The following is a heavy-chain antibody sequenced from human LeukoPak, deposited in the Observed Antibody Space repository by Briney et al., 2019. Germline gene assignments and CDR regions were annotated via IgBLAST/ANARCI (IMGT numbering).Heavy chain of an antibody. D-gene: IGHD5-18*01. CDR1: GYSFTTYW. V-gene: IGHV5-51*01. CDR3: AKEGPGTHTAFAY. Sequence: GESLKISCKGSGYSFTTYWIGWVRQMPGKGLEWMGIIYPGDSDTRYSPSFQGQVTISADKSISTAYLQWSSLKASDTATYYCAKEGPGTHTAFAYWGQGTQVTVSS. J-gene: IGHJ4*02. CDR2: IYPGDSDT.